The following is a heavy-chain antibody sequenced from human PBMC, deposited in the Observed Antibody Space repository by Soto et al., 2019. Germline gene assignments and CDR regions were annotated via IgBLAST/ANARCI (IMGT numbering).Heavy chain of an antibody. CDR3: ARGRGGTYDAFDI. D-gene: IGHD1-26*01. Sequence: SETLSLTCTVSSGSIGTYFWSWIRQPPGKGLEWIGYIYYSGTTNYNPSLKSRVTIFLDTSKNQFSLRLSSVTAADTAVYYCARGRGGTYDAFDIWGQGTRVTVS. J-gene: IGHJ3*02. V-gene: IGHV4-59*01. CDR2: IYYSGTT. CDR1: SGSIGTYF.